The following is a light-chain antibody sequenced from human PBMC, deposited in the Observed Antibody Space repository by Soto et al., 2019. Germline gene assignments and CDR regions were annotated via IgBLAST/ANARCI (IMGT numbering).Light chain of an antibody. CDR3: QQYNNWPPWYT. CDR1: QSVSRN. CDR2: GAS. Sequence: EIVMTQSPATLSVSPGERATLSCRASQSVSRNLAWYQQKPGQAPRLLIYGASTRATGIPARFSGSGSGTEFTLTICSLQSEDFAVYYCQQYNNWPPWYTFGQGTKLEI. J-gene: IGKJ2*01. V-gene: IGKV3-15*01.